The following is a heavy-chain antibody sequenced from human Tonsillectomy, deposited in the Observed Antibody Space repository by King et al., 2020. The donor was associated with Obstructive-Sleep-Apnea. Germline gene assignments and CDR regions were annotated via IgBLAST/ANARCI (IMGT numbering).Heavy chain of an antibody. Sequence: VQLVESGGGVVQPGRSLRLSCAASGFTFSNYGMHWVRQAPGKGLEWVAFIRYDGSNKYYVDSVKGRFTISRDNSKNTLYLQMNSLRAEDTAVFYCAKHPTNNDILTGDHYYYGMDVWGQGTTVTVSS. J-gene: IGHJ6*02. CDR2: IRYDGSNK. CDR3: AKHPTNNDILTGDHYYYGMDV. D-gene: IGHD3-9*01. V-gene: IGHV3-30*02. CDR1: GFTFSNYG.